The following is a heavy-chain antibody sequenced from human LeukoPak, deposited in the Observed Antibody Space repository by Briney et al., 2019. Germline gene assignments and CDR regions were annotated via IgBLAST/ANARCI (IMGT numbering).Heavy chain of an antibody. CDR1: GGSISSHY. D-gene: IGHD3-16*01. V-gene: IGHV4-59*11. J-gene: IGHJ6*03. CDR3: ARGGIGYYYMDV. CDR2: VYKSGST. Sequence: SETLSLTCIVSGGSISSHYYSWIRQPPGKGLEWIGYVYKSGSTYYNPSLKRRVTISLDTSRNQISLKLTSVIAADRAVYYCARGGIGYYYMDVWGNGTTVTVSS.